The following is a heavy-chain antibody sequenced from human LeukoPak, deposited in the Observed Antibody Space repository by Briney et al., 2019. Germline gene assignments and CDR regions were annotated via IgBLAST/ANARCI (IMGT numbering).Heavy chain of an antibody. V-gene: IGHV1-8*01. CDR1: GYTFTSYD. D-gene: IGHD3-3*01. CDR2: MNPDSGNT. J-gene: IGHJ5*02. Sequence: ASVKVSCKASGYTFTSYDINWVRQATGQGLEWMGWMNPDSGNTGYAQKFQGRVTMTRNTSISTAYMELSSLRSEDTAVYYCARGSLTIFGVVIIAADWFDPWGQGTLVTVSS. CDR3: ARGSLTIFGVVIIAADWFDP.